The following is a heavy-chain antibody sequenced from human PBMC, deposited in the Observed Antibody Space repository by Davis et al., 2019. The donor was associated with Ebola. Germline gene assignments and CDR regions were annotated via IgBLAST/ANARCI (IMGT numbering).Heavy chain of an antibody. CDR2: IYHRGII. V-gene: IGHV4-59*01. CDR3: ARVGAATGGELDY. D-gene: IGHD3-16*01. Sequence: SETLSLTCTVSGDSISDYYWSWIRQTPGKGLEWIGYIYHRGIIQYNPSLQSRVTISLDTSKNQFFLKLNYMTVADTAVYYCARVGAATGGELDYWGQGSLVTVSS. J-gene: IGHJ4*02. CDR1: GDSISDYY.